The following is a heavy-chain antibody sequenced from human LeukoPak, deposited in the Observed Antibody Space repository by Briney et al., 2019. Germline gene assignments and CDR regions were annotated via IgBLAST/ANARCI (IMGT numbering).Heavy chain of an antibody. J-gene: IGHJ3*02. D-gene: IGHD2-21*02. CDR3: AREYGGHIVVVTAILFRAFDI. CDR2: ISYDGSNK. Sequence: GGSLRLSCAASGFTFSSYAMHWVRQAPGKGLEWVAVISYDGSNKYYADSVKGRFTISRDNSKNTLSLQMNSLRAEDTAVYYCAREYGGHIVVVTAILFRAFDIWGQGTKVTVSS. CDR1: GFTFSSYA. V-gene: IGHV3-30*04.